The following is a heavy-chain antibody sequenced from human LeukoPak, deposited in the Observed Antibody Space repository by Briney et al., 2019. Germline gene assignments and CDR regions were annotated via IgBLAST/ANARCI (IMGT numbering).Heavy chain of an antibody. CDR3: AREGGYDYGDYGHWFDP. V-gene: IGHV6-1*01. CDR1: GDSVSSNSAA. CDR2: TYYRSKWYN. D-gene: IGHD4-17*01. J-gene: IGHJ5*02. Sequence: SQTLSLTCAISGDSVSSNSAAWNWIRQSPSRGLEWLGRTYYRSKWYNDYAVSVKSRITINPDTSKNQFSLQLNTVTPEDTAVYYCAREGGYDYGDYGHWFDPWGQGTLVTVSS.